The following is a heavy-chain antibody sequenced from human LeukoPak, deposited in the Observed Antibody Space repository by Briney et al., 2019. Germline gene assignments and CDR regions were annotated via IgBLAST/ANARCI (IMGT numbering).Heavy chain of an antibody. J-gene: IGHJ4*02. D-gene: IGHD3-10*01. CDR2: IATDYTI. Sequence: GGSLRLSCVASGFILSGSEMNWVRQAPGKGLEWVSFIATDYTIYYADSVKGRFTISRDNAKNSLYLQMNSLRAEDTALYYCAKDLGLWFGELLPDYWGQGTLVTVSS. V-gene: IGHV3-48*03. CDR1: GFILSGSE. CDR3: AKDLGLWFGELLPDY.